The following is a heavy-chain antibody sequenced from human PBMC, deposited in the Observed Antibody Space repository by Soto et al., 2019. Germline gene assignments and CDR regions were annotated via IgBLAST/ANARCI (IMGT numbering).Heavy chain of an antibody. CDR3: ARRPRSYDFWSGYQDWFDP. CDR1: GGSISSSSYY. CDR2: IYYSGST. D-gene: IGHD3-3*01. J-gene: IGHJ5*02. V-gene: IGHV4-39*01. Sequence: PSETLSLTCTVSGGSISSSSYYWGWVRQPPGKGLEWIGSIYYSGSTYYNPSLKSRVTISVDTSKNQFSLKLSSVTAADTAVYYCARRPRSYDFWSGYQDWFDPWGQGTLVTVSS.